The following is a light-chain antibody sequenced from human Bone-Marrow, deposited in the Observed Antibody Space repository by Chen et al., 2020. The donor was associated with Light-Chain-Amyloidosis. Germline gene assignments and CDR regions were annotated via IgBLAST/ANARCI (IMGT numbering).Light chain of an antibody. V-gene: IGLV6-57*01. CDR2: EDD. CDR3: QSYQGSSQGV. Sequence: NFMLTQPHAVSESPGKTVIISCTRSSGSIATTYVQWYQQRPGSSPTTVIYEDDQRPSGVPVPFSGSIDRSSNSASLTISGLKTEDEADYYCQSYQGSSQGVFGGGTKLTVL. CDR1: SGSIATTY. J-gene: IGLJ3*02.